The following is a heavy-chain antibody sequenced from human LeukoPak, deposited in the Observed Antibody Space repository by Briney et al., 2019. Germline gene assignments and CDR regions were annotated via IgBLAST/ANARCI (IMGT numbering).Heavy chain of an antibody. Sequence: GGSLRLSCAASGFTFSSHDMHWVRQPTGKGLQWVSVIGTAGNTYYADSVKGRFTISRENAKNSLYLQMDNLRAEDTAVYYCARSKSYSSGWTDFDCWGQGTLVTVSS. D-gene: IGHD6-19*01. CDR2: IGTAGNT. CDR1: GFTFSSHD. J-gene: IGHJ4*02. CDR3: ARSKSYSSGWTDFDC. V-gene: IGHV3-13*01.